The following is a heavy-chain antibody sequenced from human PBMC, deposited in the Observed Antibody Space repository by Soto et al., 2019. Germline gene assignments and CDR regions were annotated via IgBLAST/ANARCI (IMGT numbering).Heavy chain of an antibody. D-gene: IGHD5-18*01. CDR3: ANDYATEYSYGFYGGNFGRWFDP. Sequence: SETLSLTCAVSGGSISSGGYSWSWIRQPPGKGLEWIGYIYHSGSTYYNPSLKSRVTISVDRSKNQFSLKLSSVTAADTAVYYCANDYATEYSYGFYGGNFGRWFDPWGQGTLVTVSS. V-gene: IGHV4-30-2*01. CDR1: GGSISSGGYS. J-gene: IGHJ5*02. CDR2: IYHSGST.